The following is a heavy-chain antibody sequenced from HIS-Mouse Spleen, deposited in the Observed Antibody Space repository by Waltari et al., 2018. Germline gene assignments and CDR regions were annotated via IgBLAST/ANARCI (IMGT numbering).Heavy chain of an antibody. V-gene: IGHV4-34*01. CDR1: GGSFSGYY. CDR2: INHSGST. Sequence: QVQLQQWGAGLLKPSETLSLTCAVYGGSFSGYYWSWIRQPPGKGLGWIGEINHSGSTNYNPSLNSRVTISVDTSKNQFSLKLSSVTAADTAVYYCARKAAYYFDYWGQGTLVTVSS. D-gene: IGHD6-13*01. J-gene: IGHJ4*02. CDR3: ARKAAYYFDY.